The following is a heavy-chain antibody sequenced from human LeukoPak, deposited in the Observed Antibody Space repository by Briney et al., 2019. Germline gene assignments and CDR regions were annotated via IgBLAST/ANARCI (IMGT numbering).Heavy chain of an antibody. CDR2: ISGSGGST. CDR1: GFTFSSYA. D-gene: IGHD3-3*01. J-gene: IGHJ3*02. Sequence: GGSLRLSCAASGFTFSSYAMSWVRQAPGKGLEWVSAISGSGGSTYYADSVKGRFAISRDNSKNTLYLQMNSLRAEDTAVYYCAKVWGGGPVLRFLEWSAAFNAFDIWGQGTMVTVSS. V-gene: IGHV3-23*01. CDR3: AKVWGGGPVLRFLEWSAAFNAFDI.